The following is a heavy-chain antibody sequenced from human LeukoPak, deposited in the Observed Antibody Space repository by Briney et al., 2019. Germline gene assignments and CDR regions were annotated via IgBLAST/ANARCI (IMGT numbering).Heavy chain of an antibody. CDR2: ISTSGHTT. Sequence: PGGSLRLSCAVSGFTFSSYEMNWVRQAPGKGVEWVSYISTSGHTTYYTDSVKGRFTISRDNAKNSVFLQMNSLRAEDTAVYYCARAGGGYWFDPWGQGTLVTVSS. CDR3: ARAGGGYWFDP. V-gene: IGHV3-48*03. J-gene: IGHJ5*02. CDR1: GFTFSSYE. D-gene: IGHD2-15*01.